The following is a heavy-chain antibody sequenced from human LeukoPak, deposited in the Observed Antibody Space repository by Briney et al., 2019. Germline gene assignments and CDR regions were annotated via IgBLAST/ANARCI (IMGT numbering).Heavy chain of an antibody. J-gene: IGHJ3*02. Sequence: SEPLSLTCAVYGGSFSGYYWSWIRQPPGKGLEWIGEINHSGSTNYNPSLKSRVTISVDTSKNQFSLKLSSVTAADTAVYYCARMPYSYGLDIWGQGTMVTVSS. CDR2: INHSGST. CDR1: GGSFSGYY. CDR3: ARMPYSYGLDI. V-gene: IGHV4-34*01. D-gene: IGHD5-18*01.